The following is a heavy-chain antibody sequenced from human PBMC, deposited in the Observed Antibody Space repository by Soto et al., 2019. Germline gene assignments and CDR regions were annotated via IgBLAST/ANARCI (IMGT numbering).Heavy chain of an antibody. Sequence: QVQLVQSGAEVKKPGASVKVSCKASGYTFTSYGISWVRQAPGQGLEWMGWISAYNGNTNYAQKLQGRVTMTTDTSXXTAYMELRSLRSDDTAVYYCARTYSSSIYYYGMDVWGQGTTVTVSS. D-gene: IGHD6-13*01. J-gene: IGHJ6*02. CDR3: ARTYSSSIYYYGMDV. CDR1: GYTFTSYG. CDR2: ISAYNGNT. V-gene: IGHV1-18*01.